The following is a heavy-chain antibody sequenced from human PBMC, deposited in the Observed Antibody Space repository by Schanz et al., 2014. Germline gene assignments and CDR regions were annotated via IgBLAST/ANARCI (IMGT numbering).Heavy chain of an antibody. CDR1: GFTFSDYS. CDR3: VRDSFFAFDY. Sequence: EVQLVESGGGWVQPGGSLRLSCAASGFTFSDYSMNWVRQAPGKGPEWVSYISGSSRTIYYADSMKGRFTVSRDNAENALYLQMNSLRAEDTAVYYCVRDSFFAFDYWGQGTLVTVSS. D-gene: IGHD3-3*01. J-gene: IGHJ4*02. CDR2: ISGSSRTI. V-gene: IGHV3-48*01.